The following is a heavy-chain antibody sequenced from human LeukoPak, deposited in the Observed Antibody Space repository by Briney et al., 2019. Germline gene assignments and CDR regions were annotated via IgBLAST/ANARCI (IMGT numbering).Heavy chain of an antibody. D-gene: IGHD2-2*01. Sequence: HGESLKISCKGSGYSFTSYWIGWVRQMPGKGLERMGIIYPGDSDTTYSPSFQGQVTISADKSISTAYLQWSSLKASDTAMYYCARRDGYCSSTSCYADYYYGMDVWGQGTTVTVSS. CDR1: GYSFTSYW. CDR2: IYPGDSDT. CDR3: ARRDGYCSSTSCYADYYYGMDV. V-gene: IGHV5-51*01. J-gene: IGHJ6*02.